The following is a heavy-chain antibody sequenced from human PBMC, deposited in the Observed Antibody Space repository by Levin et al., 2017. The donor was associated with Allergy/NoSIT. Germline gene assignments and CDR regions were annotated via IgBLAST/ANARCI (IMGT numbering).Heavy chain of an antibody. V-gene: IGHV3-7*01. Sequence: PGGSLRLSCAASGFTFSSYWMTWVRQAPGKGLEWVANIKQDGSEKYYVDSVKGRFTISRDNAKNSLYLQLNSLRAEDTAVYYCARPLLPYSSTYEDYWGQGTLVTVSS. CDR1: GFTFSSYW. D-gene: IGHD6-13*01. CDR2: IKQDGSEK. J-gene: IGHJ4*02. CDR3: ARPLLPYSSTYEDY.